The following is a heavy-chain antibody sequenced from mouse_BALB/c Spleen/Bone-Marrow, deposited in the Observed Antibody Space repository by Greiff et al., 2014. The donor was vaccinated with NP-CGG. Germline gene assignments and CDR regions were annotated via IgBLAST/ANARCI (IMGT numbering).Heavy chain of an antibody. CDR2: IWADGSR. V-gene: IGHV2-9*02. Sequence: VQLEESGPGLVAPSQSLSITCTVSGFSLTNYGVHWVRQPPGKGLEWLGVIWADGSRSYNSAFMSRLSISKDNSKTQVFSKINGRHTDDTAMYYWARNTTATGAMDYWCQGTSVTVSS. CDR1: GFSLTNYG. D-gene: IGHD1-2*01. CDR3: ARNTTATGAMDY. J-gene: IGHJ4*01.